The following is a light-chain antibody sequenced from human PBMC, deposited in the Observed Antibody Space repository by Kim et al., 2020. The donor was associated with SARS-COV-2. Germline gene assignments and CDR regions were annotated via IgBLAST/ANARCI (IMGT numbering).Light chain of an antibody. CDR2: DAS. V-gene: IGKV1-5*01. CDR1: QSISSW. CDR3: QQYNSYLYT. J-gene: IGKJ2*01. Sequence: DIQMIQSPSTLSASVGDRVTITCRASQSISSWLAWYQQKPGKAPKLLIYDASSLESGVPSRFSGSGSGTEFTLTISSLQPDDFATYYCQQYNSYLYTFGQGTKLEI.